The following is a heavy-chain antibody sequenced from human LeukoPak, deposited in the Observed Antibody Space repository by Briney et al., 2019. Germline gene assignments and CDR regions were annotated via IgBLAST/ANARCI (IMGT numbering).Heavy chain of an antibody. D-gene: IGHD3-22*01. CDR2: ISHTGDI. CDR3: ARSSGSYRPFDS. V-gene: IGHV3-48*03. Sequence: GGSLRLSCAASGFTFSSFEMNWVRQAPGRGLEWISHISHTGDIKYADSVKGRFTISRDNAKNSQYLQMTGLRAEDTAVYYCARSSGSYRPFDSWGQGTLVTVSS. J-gene: IGHJ4*02. CDR1: GFTFSSFE.